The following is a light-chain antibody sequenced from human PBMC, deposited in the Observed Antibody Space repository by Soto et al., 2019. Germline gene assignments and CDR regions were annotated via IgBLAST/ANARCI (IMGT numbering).Light chain of an antibody. CDR3: QQYNSYPRT. Sequence: AIRMTQSPSSFSASTGDRVTITCRASQGISTYLAWYQQKPGKAPKLLIYAASTLQSGVSSRFSGSGSGTDFTLTISRLQSEDFATYYCQQYNSYPRTFGQGTKVEIK. J-gene: IGKJ1*01. CDR1: QGISTY. CDR2: AAS. V-gene: IGKV1-8*01.